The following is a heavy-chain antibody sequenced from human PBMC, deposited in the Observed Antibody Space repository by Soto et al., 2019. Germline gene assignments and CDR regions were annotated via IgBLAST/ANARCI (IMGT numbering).Heavy chain of an antibody. CDR1: GFTFSSDW. CDR2: INTDGSGT. J-gene: IGHJ4*02. CDR3: AVKGGPNYDILTGAFDY. D-gene: IGHD3-9*01. Sequence: GGSLRLSCAASGFTFSSDWMHWVRQAPGKGLVWVSRINTDGSGTTYADSVKGRFTISRDNAKNSLYLQMNSLRAEDTAVYYCAVKGGPNYDILTGAFDYWGQGTLVTVSS. V-gene: IGHV3-74*01.